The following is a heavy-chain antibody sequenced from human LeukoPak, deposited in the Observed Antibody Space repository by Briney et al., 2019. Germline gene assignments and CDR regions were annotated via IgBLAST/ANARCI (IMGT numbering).Heavy chain of an antibody. CDR1: GYTLTELS. CDR3: AKDWGKLIAMVRGRQGYFDY. J-gene: IGHJ4*01. D-gene: IGHD3-10*01. V-gene: IGHV1-24*01. Sequence: ASVKVSCKVSGYTLTELSMQWVRQAPGKGLEWMGGFDPEDGETIYAQKFQGRVTMTEDTSTDTAYMELSSLRSEDTALYYCAKDWGKLIAMVRGRQGYFDYWGHGTLVTVSS. CDR2: FDPEDGET.